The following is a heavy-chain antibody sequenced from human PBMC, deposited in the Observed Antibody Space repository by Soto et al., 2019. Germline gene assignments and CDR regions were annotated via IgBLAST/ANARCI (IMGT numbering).Heavy chain of an antibody. CDR3: ARGLGYYDSRVEGDY. CDR1: GGSFSGYY. Sequence: SSETLSLTCAVYGGSFSGYYWSWIRQPPGKGLEWIGEINHSGSTNHNPSLKSRVTISVDTSKNQFSLKLSSVTAADTAVYYCARGLGYYDSRVEGDYWGQGTLVTVSS. J-gene: IGHJ4*02. V-gene: IGHV4-34*01. D-gene: IGHD3-22*01. CDR2: INHSGST.